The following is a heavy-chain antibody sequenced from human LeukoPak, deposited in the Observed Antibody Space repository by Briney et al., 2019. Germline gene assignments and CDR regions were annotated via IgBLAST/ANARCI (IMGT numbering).Heavy chain of an antibody. J-gene: IGHJ4*02. D-gene: IGHD2-2*01. CDR1: GYTLTELS. V-gene: IGHV1-24*01. CDR2: FDPEDGET. CDR3: VTFSSIVVVPAAPFDY. Sequence: ASVKVSCKVSGYTLTELSMHWVRQAPGKGLEWMGGFDPEDGETIYAQKFQGRVTMTEDTSTDTAYMELSSLRSEDTAVYYCVTFSSIVVVPAAPFDYWGQGTLVTVSS.